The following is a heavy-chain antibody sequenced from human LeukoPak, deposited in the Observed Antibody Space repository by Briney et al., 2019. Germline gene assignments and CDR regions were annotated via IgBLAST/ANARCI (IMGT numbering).Heavy chain of an antibody. D-gene: IGHD1-7*01. CDR2: IFSSGRT. J-gene: IGHJ4*02. CDR1: GGSINNDN. CDR3: ARDDYWHYV. Sequence: SETLSLTCIVSGGSINNDNWNWAPQPAGKGLEWIGRIFSSGRTIYNPSLRTRVTMSVDTSKNQISLKLTSVTGADTAKYYCARDDYWHYVWGQGTLVTVSS. V-gene: IGHV4-4*07.